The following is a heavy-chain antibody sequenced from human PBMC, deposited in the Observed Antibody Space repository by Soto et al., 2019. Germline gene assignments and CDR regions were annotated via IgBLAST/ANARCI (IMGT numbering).Heavy chain of an antibody. D-gene: IGHD3-10*01. CDR2: INAGNGNT. J-gene: IGHJ5*02. CDR3: ARVAPSGGSVPRFDP. CDR1: GYTFTASN. V-gene: IGHV1-3*01. Sequence: QVQLVQSGAEVKEPGASVRVSCKAFGYTFTASNIHWLRQAPGQGLEWMGWINAGNGNTRSSRKFQGRVIITRDTSATTAYLEVDSLRSEDTAIYYCARVAPSGGSVPRFDPWGQGTLLTVSS.